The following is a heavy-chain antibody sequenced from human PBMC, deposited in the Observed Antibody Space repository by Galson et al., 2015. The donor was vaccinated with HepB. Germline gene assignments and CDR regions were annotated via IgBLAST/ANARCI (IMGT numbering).Heavy chain of an antibody. Sequence: SLRLSCAASGFTFGDYAMSWVRQAPGKGLEWVGFIRSKAYGGTTEYAASVKGRFTISRDDSKSIAYLQMNSLKTEDTAVYYCTRAPRAYCSGGSCYGEYWGQGTLVTVSS. J-gene: IGHJ4*02. CDR2: IRSKAYGGTT. D-gene: IGHD2-15*01. CDR3: TRAPRAYCSGGSCYGEY. CDR1: GFTFGDYA. V-gene: IGHV3-49*04.